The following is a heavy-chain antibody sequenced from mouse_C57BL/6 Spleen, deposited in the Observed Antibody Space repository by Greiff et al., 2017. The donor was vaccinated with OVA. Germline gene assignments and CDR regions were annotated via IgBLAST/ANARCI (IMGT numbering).Heavy chain of an antibody. CDR2: IHPNSGST. CDR3: ARTYYYGSNYFDY. J-gene: IGHJ2*01. V-gene: IGHV1-64*01. CDR1: GYTFTSYW. D-gene: IGHD1-1*01. Sequence: QVQLKESGAELVKPGASVKLSCKASGYTFTSYWMHWVKQRPGQGLEWIGMIHPNSGSTNYDEKFKSKATLTVDKSSSTAYMQLSSLTSEDSAVYYCARTYYYGSNYFDYWGQGTTLTVSS.